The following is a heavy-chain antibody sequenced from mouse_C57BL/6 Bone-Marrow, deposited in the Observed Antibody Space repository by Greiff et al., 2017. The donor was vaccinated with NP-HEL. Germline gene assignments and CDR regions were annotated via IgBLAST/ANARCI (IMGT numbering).Heavy chain of an antibody. CDR2: IYPYNGVS. J-gene: IGHJ3*01. D-gene: IGHD2-5*01. CDR1: GYSFTGYY. V-gene: IGHV1-31*01. CDR3: ARGGTYYSNYVFAY. Sequence: EVQRVESGPELVKPGASVKISCKASGYSFTGYYMHWVKQSHGNILDWIGYIYPYNGVSSYNQKFKGKATLTVDKSSSTAYMELRSLTSEDSAVYYCARGGTYYSNYVFAYWGQGTLVTVSA.